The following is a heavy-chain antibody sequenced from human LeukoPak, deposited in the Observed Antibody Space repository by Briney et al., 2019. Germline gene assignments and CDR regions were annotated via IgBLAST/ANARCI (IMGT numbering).Heavy chain of an antibody. CDR1: GVTFSSYW. J-gene: IGHJ4*02. Sequence: GGSLRLSCAASGVTFSSYWTHWVRQAPGQGLVWVSRINSDGSSTSYADSVKGRFTISRDNAKNTLSLQMNSLRGEDTAVYYCARGYSGSYRTDYWGQGTLVTVSS. D-gene: IGHD1-26*01. CDR3: ARGYSGSYRTDY. V-gene: IGHV3-74*01. CDR2: INSDGSST.